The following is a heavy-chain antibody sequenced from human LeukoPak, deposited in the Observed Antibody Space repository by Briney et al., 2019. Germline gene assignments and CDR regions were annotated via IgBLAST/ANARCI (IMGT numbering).Heavy chain of an antibody. CDR1: GFTFSSYA. CDR3: ARGSAFDI. Sequence: GGSLRLSCAASGFTFSSYAMHWVRQAPGKGLEWVAVISYDGSNKYYADSVKGRFTISRDNSKNTLYLQMNSLRAEDTAVYYCARGSAFDIWGQGTMVTVPS. V-gene: IGHV3-30*04. J-gene: IGHJ3*02. CDR2: ISYDGSNK.